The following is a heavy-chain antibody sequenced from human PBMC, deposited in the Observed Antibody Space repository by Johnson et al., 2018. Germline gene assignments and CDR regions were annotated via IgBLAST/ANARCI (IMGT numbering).Heavy chain of an antibody. J-gene: IGHJ6*03. D-gene: IGHD3-10*01. CDR1: GFTFSSYG. Sequence: QVQLVQSGGGVVQPGRSLRLSCAASGFTFSSYGMHWVRQAPGKGLEWVAVISYDGSNKYYADSVKGRFTISRDNSKNTVYLQMNRLRAEDTAVYYCAKPRYDSGSPRSVLYYYYYMDVWGNGTTVTVSS. CDR3: AKPRYDSGSPRSVLYYYYYMDV. CDR2: ISYDGSNK. V-gene: IGHV3-30*18.